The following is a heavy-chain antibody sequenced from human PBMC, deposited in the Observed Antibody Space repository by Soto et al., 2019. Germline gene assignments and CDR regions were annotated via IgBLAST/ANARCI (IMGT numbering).Heavy chain of an antibody. V-gene: IGHV4-61*01. J-gene: IGHJ4*02. CDR2: IYYTEST. D-gene: IGHD4-17*01. Sequence: PSETQSLSCTVSGGSVGIGCCYLRWIRQPPGKGLEWIGYIYYTESTTYNSSLKSRVTVSVDTSKNQFSLNLNSVTAADTAVYYCAGSYGGNPVLDYWGQGTLVTVSS. CDR1: GGSVGIGCCY. CDR3: AGSYGGNPVLDY.